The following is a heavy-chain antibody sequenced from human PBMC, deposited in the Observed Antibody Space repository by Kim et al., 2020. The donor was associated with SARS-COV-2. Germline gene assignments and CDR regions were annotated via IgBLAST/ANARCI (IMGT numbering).Heavy chain of an antibody. CDR1: GYTFTSYA. CDR3: ATKNIVATAADYYYYGMDV. D-gene: IGHD5-12*01. V-gene: IGHV1-3*01. Sequence: ASVKVSCKASGYTFTSYAMHWVRQAPGQRLEWMGWINAGNGNTKYSQKFQGRVTITRDTSASTAYMELSSLRSEDTAVYYCATKNIVATAADYYYYGMDVWGQGTTVTVSS. CDR2: INAGNGNT. J-gene: IGHJ6*02.